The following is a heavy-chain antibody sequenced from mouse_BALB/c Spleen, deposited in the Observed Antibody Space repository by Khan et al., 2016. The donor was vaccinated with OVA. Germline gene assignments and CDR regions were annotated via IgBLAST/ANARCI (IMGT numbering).Heavy chain of an antibody. V-gene: IGHV3-1*02. J-gene: IGHJ2*01. CDR2: ISYSGST. D-gene: IGHD1-2*01. CDR3: ARTARIKY. Sequence: EVKLEESGPGLVKPSQSLSLTCTVTGYSITSGYGWNWIRQFPGNNLEWMGYISYSGSTNYNPSLNSRISITRDTSKNQFFLQLNSVTTEDTATYYCARTARIKYWGQGTTLTGSS. CDR1: GYSITSGYG.